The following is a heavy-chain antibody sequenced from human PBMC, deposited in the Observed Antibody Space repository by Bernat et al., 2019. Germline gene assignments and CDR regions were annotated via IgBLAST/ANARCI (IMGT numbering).Heavy chain of an antibody. CDR2: IYSGGAT. J-gene: IGHJ3*02. CDR1: GFTVSTNY. Sequence: EVQLVESGGGLVQYGGSLRLSCAASGFTVSTNYMSWVRQAPGKGLEWVSVIYSGGATHYADSVKGRFTISRDNSKNTLYLQMNSLRADDTAVYYCARGYQGTSGYSSDPFDMWGQGTMVTVSS. CDR3: ARGYQGTSGYSSDPFDM. V-gene: IGHV3-66*01. D-gene: IGHD3-22*01.